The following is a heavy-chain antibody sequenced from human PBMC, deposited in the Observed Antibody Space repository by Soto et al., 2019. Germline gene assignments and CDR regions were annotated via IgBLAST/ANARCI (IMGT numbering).Heavy chain of an antibody. CDR3: ARVKGWGKYGYSMAV. CDR1: GYTFTGSY. CDR2: INPNSGGT. Sequence: QVQLVQSGAEVKKPGASVTVSFQASGYTFTGSYMQWVLQAPGQGLEWMGWINPNSGGTNDAQKFRGWVTMTRDTAMSTAYRELSRLRSDDTAVYYCARVKGWGKYGYSMAVWGRGTTVTVSS. D-gene: IGHD3-16*01. J-gene: IGHJ6*02. V-gene: IGHV1-2*04.